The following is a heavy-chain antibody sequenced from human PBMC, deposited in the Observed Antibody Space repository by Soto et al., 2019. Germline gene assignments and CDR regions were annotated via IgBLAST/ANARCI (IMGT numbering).Heavy chain of an antibody. V-gene: IGHV4-39*01. CDR1: GGSISISSYY. CDR2: MYNSGST. Sequence: SETLSLTCTVSGGSISISSYYWDWIRQPPGKGLEWIGSMYNSGSTYYNPALKSRVTISVDTSKNQFSLKVSSVTAADTAVYYCAIRSGLYNWFVPWGQGTLVTVSS. J-gene: IGHJ5*02. CDR3: AIRSGLYNWFVP. D-gene: IGHD1-1*01.